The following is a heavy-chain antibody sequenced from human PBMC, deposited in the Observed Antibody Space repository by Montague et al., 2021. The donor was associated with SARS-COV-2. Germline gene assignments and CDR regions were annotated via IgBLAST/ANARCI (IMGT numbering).Heavy chain of an antibody. D-gene: IGHD3-10*01. CDR1: GFTFSSYA. CDR2: IYSGGSST. CDR3: AKDHITMVRGVITLDASDI. J-gene: IGHJ3*02. Sequence: SLRLSCAASGFTFSSYAMSWVRQAPGKGLEWVSVIYSGGSSTYYADSVKGRFTISRDNSKNTLYLQMNSLRAEDTAVYYCAKDHITMVRGVITLDASDIWGQGTMVTVSS. V-gene: IGHV3-23*03.